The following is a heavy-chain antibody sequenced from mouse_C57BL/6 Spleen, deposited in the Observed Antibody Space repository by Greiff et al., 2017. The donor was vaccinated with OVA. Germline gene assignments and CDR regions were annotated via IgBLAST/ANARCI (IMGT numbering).Heavy chain of an antibody. CDR1: GYTFTSYD. CDR3: ARFPTAQATSYYAMDY. J-gene: IGHJ4*01. V-gene: IGHV1-85*01. CDR2: IYPRDGST. D-gene: IGHD3-2*02. Sequence: QVHVKQSGPELVKPGASVKLSCKASGYTFTSYDINWVKQRPGQGLEWIGWIYPRDGSTKYNEKFKGKATLTVDTSSSTAYMELHSLTSEDSAVYFCARFPTAQATSYYAMDYWGQGTSVTVSS.